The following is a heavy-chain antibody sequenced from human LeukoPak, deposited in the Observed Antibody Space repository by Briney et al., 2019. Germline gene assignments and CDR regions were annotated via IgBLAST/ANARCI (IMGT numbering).Heavy chain of an antibody. Sequence: SETLSLTCSVSGGSSSSHYWSWIRQPPGKGLEWIGSIYYSGSTYYNPSLKSRVTISVDTSKNQFSLKLSSVTAADTAVYYCARQRRYSSGWYLSDYFDYWGQGTLVTVSS. J-gene: IGHJ4*02. CDR1: GGSSSSHY. CDR2: IYYSGST. CDR3: ARQRRYSSGWYLSDYFDY. D-gene: IGHD6-19*01. V-gene: IGHV4-39*01.